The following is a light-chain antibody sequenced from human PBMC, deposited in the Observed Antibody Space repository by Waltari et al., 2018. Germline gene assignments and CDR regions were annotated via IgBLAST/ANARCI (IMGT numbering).Light chain of an antibody. V-gene: IGLV2-23*01. CDR3: CSYASGSTRI. CDR2: EGS. J-gene: IGLJ2*01. Sequence: QSALTQPASVSGSPGQSITISCTGTSNDVGSYNLVSWYQRHPGKAPELLIYEGSKRASGVSNLFSGSKSGNTASLTISGLQAEDEADYFCCSYASGSTRIFGGGTKLTVL. CDR1: SNDVGSYNL.